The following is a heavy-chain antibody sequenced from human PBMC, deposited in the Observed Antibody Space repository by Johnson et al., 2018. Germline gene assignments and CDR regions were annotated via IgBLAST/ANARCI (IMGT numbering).Heavy chain of an antibody. V-gene: IGHV4-39*07. CDR2: ASYFGST. CDR1: GGSISNITYY. D-gene: IGHD2-15*01. Sequence: QVQLQESGPGLVKPSEPLSLTCTVSGGSISNITYYWGWIRQPPGKGLEWIATASYFGSTYYNPSLKSRVTISLDTSKNQFSLKRNSVTAADTAVYYCARVNGDIFQQWGQGTLVIVSS. J-gene: IGHJ1*01. CDR3: ARVNGDIFQQ.